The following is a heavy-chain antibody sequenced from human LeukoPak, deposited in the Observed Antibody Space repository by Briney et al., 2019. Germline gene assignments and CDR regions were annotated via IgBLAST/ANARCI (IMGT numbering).Heavy chain of an antibody. CDR2: IYYTGTT. Sequence: PSETLSLTCTVSGGSISGYFCRWIRQPPGKGLEWIGYIYYTGTTNYYPSLKSRVTMSVDMSKNQFSLKLSSVTAADTAVYYCARETQLLSTFDIWGQGTMVTVSS. J-gene: IGHJ3*02. D-gene: IGHD1-1*01. CDR1: GGSISGYF. V-gene: IGHV4-59*08. CDR3: ARETQLLSTFDI.